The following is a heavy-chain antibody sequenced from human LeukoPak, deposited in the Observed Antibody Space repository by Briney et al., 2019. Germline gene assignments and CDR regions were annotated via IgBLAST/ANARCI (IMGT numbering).Heavy chain of an antibody. D-gene: IGHD1-26*01. Sequence: GGSLRLSCAASGFSFSSYSMNWVRQVPGKGLEWVSFISGSSIGSSFTIYYADSVKGRFTISRDNAKNSLYLQMNSLRAEDTALYYCAKDVSSGSYYRAEYFQHWGQGTLVTVSS. CDR3: AKDVSSGSYYRAEYFQH. CDR1: GFSFSSYS. V-gene: IGHV3-48*04. CDR2: ISGSSIGSSFTI. J-gene: IGHJ1*01.